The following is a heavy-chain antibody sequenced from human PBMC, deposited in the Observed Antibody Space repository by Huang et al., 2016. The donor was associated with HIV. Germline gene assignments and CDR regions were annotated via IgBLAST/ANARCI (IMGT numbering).Heavy chain of an antibody. V-gene: IGHV2-70*13. CDR1: GFSLSSAGMC. J-gene: IGHJ3*02. CDR3: ARFTRDFDYSGSTGVDAFDI. Sequence: HVTLTASGPALVNSTQSLILTCTFSGFSLSSAGMCVGWIRHSPGKSLQYLSRIDWDGDKHYNPSLKTRVTNSMGLSRTKVVLTVANVEPVDTGIYFCARFTRDFDYSGSTGVDAFDIWGQGTTVTVS. D-gene: IGHD3-9*01. CDR2: IDWDGDK.